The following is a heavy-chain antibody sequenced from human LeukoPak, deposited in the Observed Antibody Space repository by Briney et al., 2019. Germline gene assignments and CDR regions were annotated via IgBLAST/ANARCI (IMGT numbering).Heavy chain of an antibody. V-gene: IGHV4-39*01. D-gene: IGHD5-24*01. CDR3: ARWRGATDGYISYNYYCYMDV. CDR1: GGSISSSGYY. J-gene: IGHJ6*03. CDR2: IYYSGST. Sequence: SETLSLTCTVSGGSISSSGYYWGWIRQPPGKGLEWIGSIYYSGSTYYNPSLKSRVTISVDTSKNQFSLKLSSVTAADTALYFSARWRGATDGYISYNYYCYMDVWSTGTAVTVTS.